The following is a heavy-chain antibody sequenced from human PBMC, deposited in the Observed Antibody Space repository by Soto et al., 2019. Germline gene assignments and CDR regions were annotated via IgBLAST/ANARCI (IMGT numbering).Heavy chain of an antibody. CDR3: AADSVAGQAVAGSYYYYGMDV. V-gene: IGHV1-58*01. J-gene: IGHJ6*02. CDR2: IVVGSGNT. CDR1: GFTFTSSA. Sequence: GASVKVSCKASGFTFTSSAVQWVRQARGQRLEWIGWIVVGSGNTNYAQKFQERVTITRDMSTSTAYMELSSLRSEDTAGYYCAADSVAGQAVAGSYYYYGMDVWG. D-gene: IGHD6-19*01.